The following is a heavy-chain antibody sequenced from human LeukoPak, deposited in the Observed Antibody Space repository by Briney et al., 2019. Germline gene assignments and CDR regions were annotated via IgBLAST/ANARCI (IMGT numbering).Heavy chain of an antibody. CDR1: GFTFSSYA. CDR3: AKDNYGDYGGLFDY. V-gene: IGHV3-23*01. D-gene: IGHD4-17*01. J-gene: IGHJ4*02. Sequence: GGSLRLSCAASGFTFSSYAMSWVRQAPGKGLEWVSAISGSGGSTYYADSVKGRFTISRDNSKTTLYLKMNSLRAEDTAVYYCAKDNYGDYGGLFDYWGQGTLVTVSS. CDR2: ISGSGGST.